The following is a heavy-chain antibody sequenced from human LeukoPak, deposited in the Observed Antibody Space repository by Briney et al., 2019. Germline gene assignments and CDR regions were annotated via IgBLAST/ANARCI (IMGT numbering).Heavy chain of an antibody. D-gene: IGHD4-17*01. V-gene: IGHV4-39*07. Sequence: SETLSLTCTVSGGSISISSYFWGWIRQPPGKGLEWIGSIYYSGSTYYNPSLKSRVTISVDTSKNQFSLKLSSVTAADTAVYYCARVSHRNYGAESKSPSAEYFQHWGQGTLVTVSS. CDR1: GGSISISSYF. CDR3: ARVSHRNYGAESKSPSAEYFQH. J-gene: IGHJ1*01. CDR2: IYYSGST.